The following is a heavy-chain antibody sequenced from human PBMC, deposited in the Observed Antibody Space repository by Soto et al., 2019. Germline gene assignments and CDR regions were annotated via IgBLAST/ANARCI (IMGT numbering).Heavy chain of an antibody. V-gene: IGHV3-33*01. CDR3: ASCDSSGYYAITEYFQH. D-gene: IGHD3-22*01. CDR2: IWYDGSNK. J-gene: IGHJ1*01. CDR1: GFTFSSYG. Sequence: GGSLSLSCAASGFTFSSYGMHWVRQAPGKGLEWVAVIWYDGSNKYYADSVKGRFTISRDNSKNTLYLQMNSLRAEDTAVYYCASCDSSGYYAITEYFQHWGQGTLVTVSS.